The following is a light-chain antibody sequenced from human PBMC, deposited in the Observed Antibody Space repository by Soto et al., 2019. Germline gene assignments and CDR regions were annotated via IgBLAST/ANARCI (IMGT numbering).Light chain of an antibody. Sequence: EIVLTQSPGTLSLSPGERATLSCRASQSVSRSYLAWYQQKPGQAPRLLIYGASSRATGSPDRFSGSGSGTDCTRTISRLEPEDFAVYYWQQYGRSPVTFGQGTRLEIK. CDR3: QQYGRSPVT. CDR2: GAS. J-gene: IGKJ5*01. CDR1: QSVSRSY. V-gene: IGKV3-20*01.